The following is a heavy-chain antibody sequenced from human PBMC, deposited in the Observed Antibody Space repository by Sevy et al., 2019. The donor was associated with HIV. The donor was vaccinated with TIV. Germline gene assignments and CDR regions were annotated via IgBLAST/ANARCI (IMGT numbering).Heavy chain of an antibody. D-gene: IGHD3-3*01. J-gene: IGHJ5*02. Sequence: GGSLRLSCAASGFTFSSYAMSWFRQAQGRGLEWVSAIRGVGGSTYYADSVKGRFTISRDNSKNTLYLQMNSLRAEDTAVYYCAKDNRDTIFGVVIIQGWFDPWGQGTLVTVSS. V-gene: IGHV3-23*01. CDR2: IRGVGGST. CDR3: AKDNRDTIFGVVIIQGWFDP. CDR1: GFTFSSYA.